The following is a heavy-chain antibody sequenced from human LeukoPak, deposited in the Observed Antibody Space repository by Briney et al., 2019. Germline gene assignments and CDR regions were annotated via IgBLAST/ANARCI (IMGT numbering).Heavy chain of an antibody. D-gene: IGHD1-26*01. Sequence: PGGSPRLSCAASGFTFDDYGMSWVRQVPGKGLEWVSGINWNSGSTGYADSVKGRFTISRDNSKNTLYLQMNSLRAEDTAVYYCARGARELLQYYWGQGTLVTVSS. CDR2: INWNSGST. J-gene: IGHJ4*02. CDR1: GFTFDDYG. V-gene: IGHV3-20*04. CDR3: ARGARELLQYY.